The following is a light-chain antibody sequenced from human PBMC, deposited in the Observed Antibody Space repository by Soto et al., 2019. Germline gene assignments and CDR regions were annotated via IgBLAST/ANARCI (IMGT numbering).Light chain of an antibody. CDR2: YVS. CDR1: SSDVGGYNY. Sequence: QSALTQPASVSGSPGQSITISCTGTSSDVGGYNYVSWYQQHPDKAPKLMIYYVSNRPSGVSNRFSGSKSGNTASLTISGLQAEDEADYYCSSYASSSTLVFGGGTQLTVL. CDR3: SSYASSSTLV. V-gene: IGLV2-14*03. J-gene: IGLJ2*01.